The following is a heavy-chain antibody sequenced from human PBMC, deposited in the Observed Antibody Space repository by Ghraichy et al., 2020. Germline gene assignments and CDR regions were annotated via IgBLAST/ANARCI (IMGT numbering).Heavy chain of an antibody. V-gene: IGHV3-74*01. J-gene: IGHJ2*01. CDR3: ARDNAPGYFDV. D-gene: IGHD2-2*01. CDR1: GFTFSSYW. CDR2: INNDGGGFI. Sequence: GGSLRLSCAASGFTFSSYWMHWVRQAPGKGLVWVSRINNDGGGFIAYADSVKGRFTISRDNAKNTLSLQMNSLRAKDTAVYYCARDNAPGYFDVWGRGTLVTVSS.